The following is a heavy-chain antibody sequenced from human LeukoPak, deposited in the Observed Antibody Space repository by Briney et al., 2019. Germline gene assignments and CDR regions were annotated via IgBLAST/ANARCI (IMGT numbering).Heavy chain of an antibody. CDR2: INPNSGDT. CDR1: GYTFTGYY. D-gene: IGHD1-26*01. V-gene: IGHV1-2*02. CDR3: ARATAEWELLIDY. J-gene: IGHJ4*02. Sequence: ASVKVSCKASGYTFTGYYMHWVRQAPGQGLEWMGWINPNSGDTNYAQKFQGRVTMTRDTSISTAYMELSRLRSDDTAVYYCARATAEWELLIDYWGQGTLVTVSS.